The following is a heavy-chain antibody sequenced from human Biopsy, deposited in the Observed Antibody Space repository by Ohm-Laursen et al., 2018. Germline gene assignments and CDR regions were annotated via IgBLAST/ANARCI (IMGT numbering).Heavy chain of an antibody. D-gene: IGHD1-1*01. CDR2: FAPENGKT. V-gene: IGHV1-24*01. Sequence: ASVKVSCKVSGYTLTALSMHWVRQAPGRGLEWMGGFAPENGKTIYAQKFQGRITMTEDTSTDTAYMEVTSLRSDDTAVYYCARAKLEPVYYYYGMDVWGQGTTVTVSS. CDR1: GYTLTALS. J-gene: IGHJ6*02. CDR3: ARAKLEPVYYYYGMDV.